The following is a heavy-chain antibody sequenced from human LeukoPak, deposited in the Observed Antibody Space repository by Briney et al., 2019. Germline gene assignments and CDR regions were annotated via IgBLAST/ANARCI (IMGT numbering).Heavy chain of an antibody. CDR3: ARGYSGYDLDY. D-gene: IGHD5-12*01. V-gene: IGHV4-61*09. CDR2: IHTSGST. Sequence: SQTLSLTCTVSGGSISSGSYCWSWIRQPAGKGLEWIGHIHTSGSTNCNPSLKSRVTISVDTSKNQFSLKLSSVTAADTAVYYCARGYSGYDLDYWGQGTLVTVSS. J-gene: IGHJ4*02. CDR1: GGSISSGSYC.